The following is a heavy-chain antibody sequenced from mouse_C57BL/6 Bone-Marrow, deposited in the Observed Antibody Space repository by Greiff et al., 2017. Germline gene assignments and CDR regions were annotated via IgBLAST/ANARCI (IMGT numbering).Heavy chain of an antibody. CDR3: ASSYYGMDY. J-gene: IGHJ4*01. CDR1: GFTFSDYG. CDR2: ISSGSSTI. Sequence: EVNLVDSGGGLVKPGGSLKLSCAASGFTFSDYGMHWVRQAPEKGLEWVAYISSGSSTIYYADTVKGRFTSSRDNAKNTLFLQMTSRRSEDTAMYYCASSYYGMDYWGQGTSVTVSS. V-gene: IGHV5-17*01.